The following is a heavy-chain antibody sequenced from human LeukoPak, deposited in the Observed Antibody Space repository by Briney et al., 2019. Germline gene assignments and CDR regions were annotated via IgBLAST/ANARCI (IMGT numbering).Heavy chain of an antibody. CDR3: ARVPTGGYYFDY. J-gene: IGHJ4*02. D-gene: IGHD1-1*01. CDR1: GFTFSSYE. CDR2: ISSSGSTI. V-gene: IGHV3-48*03. Sequence: PGGSLRLSCAASGFTFSSYEMNWVRQAPGKGLEWVSYISSSGSTIYYADSVKGRFTISRDNSKNTLYLQINSLRAEDTAVYYCARVPTGGYYFDYWGQGTLVTVSS.